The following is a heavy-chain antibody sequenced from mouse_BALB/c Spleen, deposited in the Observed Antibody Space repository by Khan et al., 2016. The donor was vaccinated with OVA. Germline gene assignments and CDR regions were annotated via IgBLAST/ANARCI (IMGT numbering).Heavy chain of an antibody. CDR2: INTYTGEP. CDR3: ARPPYFSYVMGY. D-gene: IGHD2-10*01. J-gene: IGHJ4*01. V-gene: IGHV9-3-1*01. Sequence: QIQLVQSGPELKKPGETVKISCKASGYTFTNYGMNWVKQAPGRGLKWMGWINTYTGEPTYADDFKGRFVFSLETSASTAYLQINNLKNEDTATXFCARPPYFSYVMGYWGQGTSVTVSS. CDR1: GYTFTNYG.